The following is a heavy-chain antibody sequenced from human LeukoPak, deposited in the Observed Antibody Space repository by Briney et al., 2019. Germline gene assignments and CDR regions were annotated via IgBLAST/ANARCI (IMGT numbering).Heavy chain of an antibody. D-gene: IGHD5-24*01. CDR3: ASSRSKRWLQAPFDY. CDR1: GGSISSYY. J-gene: IGHJ4*02. CDR2: IYYSGST. Sequence: SETLSLTCTISGGSISSYYWSWIRQPPGKGLEWIGYIYYSGSTNYNPSLKSRVTISVDTSKNQFSLKLSSVTAADTAVYYCASSRSKRWLQAPFDYWGQGTLVTVSS. V-gene: IGHV4-59*01.